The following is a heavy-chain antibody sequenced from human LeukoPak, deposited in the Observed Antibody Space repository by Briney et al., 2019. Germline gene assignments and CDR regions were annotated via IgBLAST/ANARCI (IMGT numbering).Heavy chain of an antibody. Sequence: SETLSLTCTVSGGSISSYYWSWIRQPPGKGLEWIGYIYTSGSTNYNPSLKSRVTISVDTSKNQFSLKLSSVTAADTAVYYCARIRPSNPVAFDPWGQGTLVTVSS. V-gene: IGHV4-4*09. J-gene: IGHJ5*02. D-gene: IGHD4-11*01. CDR2: IYTSGST. CDR1: GGSISSYY. CDR3: ARIRPSNPVAFDP.